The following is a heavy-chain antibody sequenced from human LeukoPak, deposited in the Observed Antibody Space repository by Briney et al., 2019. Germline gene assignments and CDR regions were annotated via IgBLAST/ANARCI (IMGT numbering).Heavy chain of an antibody. Sequence: GESLKISCQASGYSFTSYWIGWVRQMPGTGLEWMGMIFPGDSDTRYTPSFQGQVTISADKSISTAYLQWSSLKASDTAMYYCARLTAHMSVGGWGQGTLVTVSS. CDR2: IFPGDSDT. V-gene: IGHV5-51*01. CDR1: GYSFTSYW. D-gene: IGHD2-2*01. J-gene: IGHJ4*02. CDR3: ARLTAHMSVGG.